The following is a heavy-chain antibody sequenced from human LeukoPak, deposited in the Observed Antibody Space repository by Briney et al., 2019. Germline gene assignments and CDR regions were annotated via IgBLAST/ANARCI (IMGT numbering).Heavy chain of an antibody. J-gene: IGHJ4*02. CDR2: IWYDGSNK. CDR3: AREESYYYDSSGYYLAGGFDY. Sequence: GGSLRLSCAASGFTFSSYGMHWVRQAPGKGLEWVAVIWYDGSNKYYADSVKGRFTISRDNAKNSLYLQMNSLRAEDTAVYYCAREESYYYDSSGYYLAGGFDYWGQGALVTVSS. D-gene: IGHD3-22*01. CDR1: GFTFSSYG. V-gene: IGHV3-33*01.